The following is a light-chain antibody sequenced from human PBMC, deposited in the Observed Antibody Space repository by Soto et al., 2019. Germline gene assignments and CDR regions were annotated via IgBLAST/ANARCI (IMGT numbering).Light chain of an antibody. CDR2: EGS. CDR3: SSYAGAVV. V-gene: IGLV2-23*01. CDR1: SSGVENYNL. Sequence: QSALTQPASVSGSPGQSITLSCTRTSSGVENYNLVSWYQHRPGKAPKLMIYEGSQRPSGVSDRFSGSKSGNTASLTISGLRAGDGADYSCSSYAGAVVWGGGTKVTVL. J-gene: IGLJ2*01.